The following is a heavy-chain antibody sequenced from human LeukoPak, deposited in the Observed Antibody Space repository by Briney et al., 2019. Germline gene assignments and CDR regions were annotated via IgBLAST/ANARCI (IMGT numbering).Heavy chain of an antibody. CDR3: AKDDTMIVVVFDY. J-gene: IGHJ4*02. V-gene: IGHV3-23*01. D-gene: IGHD3-22*01. Sequence: GGSLRLSCAASGFTFSSYAMSWVRQAPGKGLEWVSAISGSGGSTYYADSVKGRFTISRDNSKNTLYLQMNSLRAEDPAVYYCAKDDTMIVVVFDYWGQGTLVTVSS. CDR2: ISGSGGST. CDR1: GFTFSSYA.